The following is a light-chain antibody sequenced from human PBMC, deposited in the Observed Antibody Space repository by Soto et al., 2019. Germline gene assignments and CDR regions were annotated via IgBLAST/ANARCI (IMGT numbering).Light chain of an antibody. CDR2: GAS. CDR3: QNYNSWPPT. V-gene: IGKV3-15*01. Sequence: EIVMTQSPATLSASPGERATLSCRASQSVSSNLAWYQQKPGKAPRLLIYGASTMATGIPPRFSGSGSGTALTLTISSLQSEDFAVYFCQNYNSWPPTFGHGTRLEIK. CDR1: QSVSSN. J-gene: IGKJ5*01.